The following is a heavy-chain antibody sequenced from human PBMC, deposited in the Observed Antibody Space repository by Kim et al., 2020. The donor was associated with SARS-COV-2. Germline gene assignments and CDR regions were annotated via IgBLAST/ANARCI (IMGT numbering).Heavy chain of an antibody. CDR3: AERAHDTSWSLDY. D-gene: IGHD2-2*01. V-gene: IGHV3-30-3*01. Sequence: GGSLRLSCGASGFTFSSYAMHWVRQAPGKGLEWVAVISDDGTKKYYADSVKGRFTISRDNSKNTVYLQMNSLRAEDTAIYYCAERAHDTSWSLDYWGQGTLVPVSS. CDR2: ISDDGTKK. J-gene: IGHJ4*02. CDR1: GFTFSSYA.